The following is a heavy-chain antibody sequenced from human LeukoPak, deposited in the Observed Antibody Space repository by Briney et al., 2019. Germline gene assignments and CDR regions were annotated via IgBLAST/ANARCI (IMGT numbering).Heavy chain of an antibody. CDR2: IYTSGST. D-gene: IGHD3-9*01. CDR1: GGSISSGSYY. J-gene: IGHJ6*02. Sequence: PSETLSFTCTVSGGSISSGSYYWSWIRQPAGKGLEWIGRIYTSGSTNYNPSLKSRVTISVDTSKNQFSLKLSSVTAADTAVYYCAREWDFDWLGYYGMDVWGQGTTVTVSS. V-gene: IGHV4-61*02. CDR3: AREWDFDWLGYYGMDV.